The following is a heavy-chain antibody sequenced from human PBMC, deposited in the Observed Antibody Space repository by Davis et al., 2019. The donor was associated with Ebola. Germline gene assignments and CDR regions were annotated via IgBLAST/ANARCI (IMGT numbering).Heavy chain of an antibody. V-gene: IGHV4-34*01. D-gene: IGHD1-7*01. J-gene: IGHJ4*02. Sequence: PSETLSLTCAVYGGSFSGYYWSWIRQPPGKGLEWIGEINHSGSTNYNPSLKSRVTISVDTSKNQFSLKLSSVTAADTAVYYCARGWNYGDYFDYWGQGTLVTVSS. CDR1: GGSFSGYY. CDR3: ARGWNYGDYFDY. CDR2: INHSGST.